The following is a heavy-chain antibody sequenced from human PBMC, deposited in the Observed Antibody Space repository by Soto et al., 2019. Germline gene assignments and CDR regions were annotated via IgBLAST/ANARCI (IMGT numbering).Heavy chain of an antibody. CDR2: IIPIFTTA. CDR3: AGGYYGSGTYYPYYYYYRLDV. J-gene: IGHJ6*02. D-gene: IGHD3-10*01. Sequence: ASVKVSCKASGDTFSNYAISWVRQAPGQGLEWMGGIIPIFTTANYAQRFQGRVTITADESTSTAYMELSSLRSEDTAVYYCAGGYYGSGTYYPYYYYYRLDVWGQGTTVTVSS. V-gene: IGHV1-69*13. CDR1: GDTFSNYA.